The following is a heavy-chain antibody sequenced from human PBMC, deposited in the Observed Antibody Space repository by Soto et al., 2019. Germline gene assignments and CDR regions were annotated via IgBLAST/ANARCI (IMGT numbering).Heavy chain of an antibody. CDR1: GGSFSGFY. Sequence: SETLSLTCAVSGGSFSGFYWTWIRQPPGEGLEWIGEINHSGTTNFNPSLRSRLTISLDSSKKHFSLKLTSMTAADAAVYYCARADRTLVTSYGLDVRGQGTTVTVPS. J-gene: IGHJ6*02. CDR3: ARADRTLVTSYGLDV. V-gene: IGHV4-34*01. D-gene: IGHD2-21*02. CDR2: INHSGTT.